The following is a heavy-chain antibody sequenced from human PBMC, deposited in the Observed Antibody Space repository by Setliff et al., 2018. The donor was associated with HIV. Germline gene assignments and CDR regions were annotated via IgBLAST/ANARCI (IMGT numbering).Heavy chain of an antibody. V-gene: IGHV1-46*01. J-gene: IGHJ6*02. CDR1: GYTFTSYY. CDR3: ARDRGSYYEGSYYYYGMDV. Sequence: ASVKVSCKASGYTFTSYYLHWVRQAPGQGPEWMGTINPSGGSTSHAQKFQGRVTMTRDTSTSTVYMELSSLISEDTALYYCARDRGSYYEGSYYYYGMDVWGQGTTVTVSS. D-gene: IGHD1-26*01. CDR2: INPSGGST.